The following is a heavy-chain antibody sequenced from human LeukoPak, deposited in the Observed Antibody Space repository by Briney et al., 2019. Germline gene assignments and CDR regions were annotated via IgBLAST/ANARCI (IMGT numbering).Heavy chain of an antibody. Sequence: GGSLRLSCAASGFTFSSYAMSWVRQAPGKGLEWVSAISGSGGSTYYADSVKGRFTISRDNSKNTLYLQMNSLRADDTAVYYCAKGPYSSSWWTFDYWGQGTLVTVSS. CDR3: AKGPYSSSWWTFDY. D-gene: IGHD6-13*01. V-gene: IGHV3-23*01. CDR1: GFTFSSYA. J-gene: IGHJ4*02. CDR2: ISGSGGST.